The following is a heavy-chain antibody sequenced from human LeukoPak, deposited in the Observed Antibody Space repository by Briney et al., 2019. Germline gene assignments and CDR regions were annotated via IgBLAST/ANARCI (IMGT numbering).Heavy chain of an antibody. V-gene: IGHV1-69*06. CDR1: GGTFSSYA. D-gene: IGHD2-2*01. J-gene: IGHJ4*02. CDR3: ARVELVPAGPLDY. Sequence: SVKLSCTASGGTFSSYAISWVRQAPGQGLEWMGGIIPIFGTANYTQTFQGRVTITADKCTSTAYMELSSLRSEDTAVYYCARVELVPAGPLDYWGEGTLVTVSS. CDR2: IIPIFGTA.